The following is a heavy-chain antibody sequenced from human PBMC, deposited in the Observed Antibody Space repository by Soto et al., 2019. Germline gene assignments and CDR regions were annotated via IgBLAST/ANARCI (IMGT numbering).Heavy chain of an antibody. V-gene: IGHV3-13*01. CDR1: GFSFSDYD. J-gene: IGHJ6*02. Sequence: GSRLRSCTASGFSFSDYDMHWVRQPAGKGLVWVSTIGGVRDTYYTDSVNKRFTTSRKDARNSMFLQMNRKTVGNTAVYYCATGYTGRLPRRADYNYALDVWGQGIMVTVSS. CDR3: ATGYTGRLPRRADYNYALDV. CDR2: IGGVRDT. D-gene: IGHD2-15*01.